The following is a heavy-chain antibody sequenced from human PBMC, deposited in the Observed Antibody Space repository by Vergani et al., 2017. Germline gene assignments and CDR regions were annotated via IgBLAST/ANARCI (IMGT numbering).Heavy chain of an antibody. CDR3: ARVPPWGTLFFDS. J-gene: IGHJ4*02. D-gene: IGHD1/OR15-1a*01. Sequence: QVTLKESGPALVKPTQTLTLTCTLSGFSLSNSGVRVSWIRQSPGKAPEWLARIDWDDDKFYNTSLKTRLTISKDTAKNQVVLTMTNMDPVDTSTYYCARVPPWGTLFFDSWGPGISVPVSS. V-gene: IGHV2-70*04. CDR1: GFSLSNSGVR. CDR2: IDWDDDK.